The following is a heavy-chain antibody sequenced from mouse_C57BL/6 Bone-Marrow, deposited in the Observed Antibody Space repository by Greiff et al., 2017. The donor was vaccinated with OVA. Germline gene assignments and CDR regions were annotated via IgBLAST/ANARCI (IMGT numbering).Heavy chain of an antibody. CDR3: ARGGLLRSSWFAY. D-gene: IGHD1-1*01. CDR1: GYTFTSYW. CDR2: IDPNSGGT. Sequence: QVQLQQPGAELVKPGASVKLFCKASGYTFTSYWMHWVKQRPGRGPEWIGRIDPNSGGTKYNEKFKSKATMTVDQHSSTAYMQLSSLTSEDSAVYYGARGGLLRSSWFAYWGQGTLVTVSA. J-gene: IGHJ3*01. V-gene: IGHV1-72*01.